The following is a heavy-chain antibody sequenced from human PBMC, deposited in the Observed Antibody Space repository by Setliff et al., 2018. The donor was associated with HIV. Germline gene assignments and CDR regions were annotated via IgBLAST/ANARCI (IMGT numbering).Heavy chain of an antibody. CDR3: VNPSGAMGDFDS. V-gene: IGHV4-39*01. D-gene: IGHD3-16*01. CDR1: GGSISSTNYF. J-gene: IGHJ4*02. Sequence: ETLSLTCTVSGGSISSTNYFWGWIRQPPGKGLEWIGTIYYHGSTYYNPSLKSRVTISIDTSKNQFSLQLTSVTAADTAVYYCVNPSGAMGDFDSWGQGTLVTV. CDR2: IYYHGST.